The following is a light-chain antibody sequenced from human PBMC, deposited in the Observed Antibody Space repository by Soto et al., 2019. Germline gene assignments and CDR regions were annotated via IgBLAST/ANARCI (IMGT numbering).Light chain of an antibody. CDR1: QSISSSY. J-gene: IGKJ1*01. V-gene: IGKV3-20*01. CDR3: QQYGSSPPT. CDR2: GVS. Sequence: EIVLTQSPGTLSLSPGESATLSCRASQSISSSYLAWYQQKPGQAPRLLIYGVSSRATGIPDRFSGSGSGTDFTLTISRLEPEDFAVYYCQQYGSSPPTFGQGTKVEIK.